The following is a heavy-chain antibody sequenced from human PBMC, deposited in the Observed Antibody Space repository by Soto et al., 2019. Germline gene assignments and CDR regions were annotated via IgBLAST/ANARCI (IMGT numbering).Heavy chain of an antibody. J-gene: IGHJ4*02. D-gene: IGHD1-20*01. Sequence: SETLSLTCTVSGGSISSYYWSWIRQPPGKGLEWIGYIYYSGSTNYNPSLKSRVTMAVDMSKNQFSLKLTSVTAADTAVYYCARARYNWNYWGQGALVTVSS. CDR1: GGSISSYY. CDR3: ARARYNWNY. V-gene: IGHV4-59*01. CDR2: IYYSGST.